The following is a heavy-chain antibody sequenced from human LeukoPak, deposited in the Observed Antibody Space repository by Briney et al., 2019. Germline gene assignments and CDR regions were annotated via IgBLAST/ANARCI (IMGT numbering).Heavy chain of an antibody. Sequence: GGSLRLSCAASGFTFSSRSVHWVRQAPGKGLEYVSGVTSNGGSTYYADSVKGRFTISRDNSKSTLYLQMSSLRPEDTAVYYCVSTAPLYYFDYWGQGTLVTVSS. CDR3: VSTAPLYYFDY. V-gene: IGHV3-64D*06. J-gene: IGHJ4*02. D-gene: IGHD1-14*01. CDR1: GFTFSSRS. CDR2: VTSNGGST.